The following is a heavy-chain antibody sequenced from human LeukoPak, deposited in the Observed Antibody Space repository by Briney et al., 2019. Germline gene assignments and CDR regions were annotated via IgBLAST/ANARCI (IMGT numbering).Heavy chain of an antibody. D-gene: IGHD1-1*01. V-gene: IGHV3-64*01. CDR3: ARGRYNWNFDY. CDR2: IRSNGGST. J-gene: IGHJ4*02. CDR1: GFTFSSYA. Sequence: GGSLRLSCAASGFTFSSYAMHWVRQAPGKGLEYVSGIRSNGGSTYYANSVKGRFTISGDNSKNTLYLQMGSLRAEDMAVYYCARGRYNWNFDYWGQGSLVTVSS.